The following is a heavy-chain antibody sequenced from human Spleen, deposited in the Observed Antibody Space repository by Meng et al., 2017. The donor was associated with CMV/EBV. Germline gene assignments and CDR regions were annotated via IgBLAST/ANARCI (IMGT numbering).Heavy chain of an antibody. CDR2: MNPSSSNT. D-gene: IGHD2-2*02. Sequence: DISWVRPAAGQELGWMRWMNPSSSNTAYARKFRDRVTLTRNTSTKTDYMGLSRLKSDDMAIYYCARDGNRYCSSPSCYNSGWFDSWGQGTLVTVSS. CDR1: D. CDR3: ARDGNRYCSSPSCYNSGWFDS. J-gene: IGHJ5*01. V-gene: IGHV1-8*01.